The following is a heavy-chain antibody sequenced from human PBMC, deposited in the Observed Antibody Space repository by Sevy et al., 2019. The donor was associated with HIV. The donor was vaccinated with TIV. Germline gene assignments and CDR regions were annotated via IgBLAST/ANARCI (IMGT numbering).Heavy chain of an antibody. Sequence: VSVKVSCKASGYTFTSYGISWVRQAPGQGLEWMGWISAYNGNTNYSQKLQGRVTMTTDTSTSTAYMELRSLRSDDTAVYYCARDQAAYCSGGSCYSSYYYYYMDVWGKWTTVTASS. D-gene: IGHD2-15*01. CDR2: ISAYNGNT. J-gene: IGHJ6*03. CDR3: ARDQAAYCSGGSCYSSYYYYYMDV. V-gene: IGHV1-18*01. CDR1: GYTFTSYG.